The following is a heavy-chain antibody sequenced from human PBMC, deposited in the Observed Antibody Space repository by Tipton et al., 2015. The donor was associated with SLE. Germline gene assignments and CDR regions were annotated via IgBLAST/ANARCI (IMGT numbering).Heavy chain of an antibody. CDR3: ARDMSRKSSKWSTNYFDY. D-gene: IGHD6-13*01. CDR1: GFTFSSYW. CDR2: IKQDGGEK. J-gene: IGHJ4*02. V-gene: IGHV3-7*01. Sequence: GSLRLSCAASGFTFSSYWMSWVRQAPGKGLEWVANIKQDGGEKYYVDSVKGRVTISRDNDKNSLYLQMNSLRAEDTAVYHCARDMSRKSSKWSTNYFDYWGQGTLVTVSS.